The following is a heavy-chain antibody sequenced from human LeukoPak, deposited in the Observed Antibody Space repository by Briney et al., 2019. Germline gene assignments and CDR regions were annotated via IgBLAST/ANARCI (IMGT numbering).Heavy chain of an antibody. J-gene: IGHJ6*02. CDR3: ARAVPTDYYAMDV. Sequence: SETLSITCNVSGGSINSGGYYWSWIRRHPEKGLEWIGYIYYSGSTYYNPSLKSRLTISIDTSRNDFSLSLNSVTAADTAVYYCARAVPTDYYAMDVWGQGNAVTVSS. D-gene: IGHD1-1*01. V-gene: IGHV4-31*03. CDR2: IYYSGST. CDR1: GGSINSGGYY.